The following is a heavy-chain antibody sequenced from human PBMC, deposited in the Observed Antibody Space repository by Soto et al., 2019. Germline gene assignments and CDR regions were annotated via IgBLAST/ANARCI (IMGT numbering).Heavy chain of an antibody. CDR3: ARDLWGYCGTDCYPLDV. J-gene: IGHJ6*02. D-gene: IGHD2-21*02. CDR2: MYNTGST. CDR1: GGSISGYY. V-gene: IGHV4-59*01. Sequence: TSETLSLTCTVSGGSISGYYWSWIRRPPGKGLEWIGYMYNTGSTVYNPSFKSRVTISVDTSKNQFSLELNSVTAADTAVYYCARDLWGYCGTDCYPLDVWGQGTTVTVSS.